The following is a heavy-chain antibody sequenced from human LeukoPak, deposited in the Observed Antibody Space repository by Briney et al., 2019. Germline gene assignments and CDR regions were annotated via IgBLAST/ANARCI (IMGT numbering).Heavy chain of an antibody. Sequence: GGSLRLSCAASGFTFSSYSMNWVRQDLGKGLEWVSSISSSSSYIYYADSVKGRFTISRDNAKNSLYLQMNSLRAEDTAVYYCASHRWDAFDIWGQGTMVTVSS. D-gene: IGHD6-13*01. CDR2: ISSSSSYI. V-gene: IGHV3-21*01. CDR1: GFTFSSYS. CDR3: ASHRWDAFDI. J-gene: IGHJ3*02.